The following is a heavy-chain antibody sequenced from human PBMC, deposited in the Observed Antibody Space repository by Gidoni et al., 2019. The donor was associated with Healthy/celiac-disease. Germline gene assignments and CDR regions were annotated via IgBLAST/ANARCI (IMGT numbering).Heavy chain of an antibody. CDR2: IYYSGST. CDR1: GGSISSSSYY. Sequence: LLLPESGPGLVKPSETLSHTCPASGGSISSSSYYWGCIRQPPGKGLEWIGSIYYSGSTYYNPSLKSRVTISVDTSKNQFSLKLSSVTAADTAVYYCARTNYPYYFDYWGQGTLVTVSS. V-gene: IGHV4-39*01. D-gene: IGHD1-7*01. CDR3: ARTNYPYYFDY. J-gene: IGHJ4*02.